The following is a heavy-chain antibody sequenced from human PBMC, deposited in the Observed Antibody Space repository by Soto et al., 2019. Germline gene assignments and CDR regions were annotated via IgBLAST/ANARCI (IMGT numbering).Heavy chain of an antibody. CDR3: ARGRSWGHWFDP. CDR2: INHSGST. D-gene: IGHD7-27*01. CDR1: GGSFSGYY. Sequence: QVQLQQWGAGLLTTSETLSLTCAVYGGSFSGYYWSWIRQPPGKGLEWIGEINHSGSTNYNPSLKSRVTISVDTSKNQFSLKLSSVTAADTAVYYCARGRSWGHWFDPWGQGTLVTVSS. V-gene: IGHV4-34*01. J-gene: IGHJ5*02.